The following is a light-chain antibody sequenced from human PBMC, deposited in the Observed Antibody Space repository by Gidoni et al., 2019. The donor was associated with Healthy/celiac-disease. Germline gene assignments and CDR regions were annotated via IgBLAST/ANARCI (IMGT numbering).Light chain of an antibody. J-gene: IGLJ1*01. V-gene: IGLV1-40*01. CDR2: GNS. Sequence: QSVLTQPPPVSRAPGQRVTISCTGSSSKIGAGYDLPLYQQLPGTAPKLLIYGNSNRPSGVPDRFSGSKSGTSASLAITGLQAEDEADYYCQSYDSSLSGSYVFGTGTKVTVL. CDR1: SSKIGAGYD. CDR3: QSYDSSLSGSYV.